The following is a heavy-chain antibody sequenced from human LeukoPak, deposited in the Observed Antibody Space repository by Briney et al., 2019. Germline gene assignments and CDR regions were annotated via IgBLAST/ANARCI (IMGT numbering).Heavy chain of an antibody. CDR1: GFTFSSYE. V-gene: IGHV3-48*03. CDR2: ISSSGGTI. J-gene: IGHJ4*02. Sequence: GGSLRLSCAASGFTFSSYEMNWVRQAPGKGLEWVSYISSSGGTIYYADSVKGRFTISRDNAKNSLYLQMNSLRAEDTAVYYCARDTTAGDLDYWGQGTLVTVSS. CDR3: ARDTTAGDLDY. D-gene: IGHD6-13*01.